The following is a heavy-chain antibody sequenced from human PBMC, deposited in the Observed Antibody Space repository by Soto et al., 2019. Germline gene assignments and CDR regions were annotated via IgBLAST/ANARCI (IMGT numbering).Heavy chain of an antibody. D-gene: IGHD3-10*01. CDR3: ARGGTGVLWFGEGDY. CDR2: ISYDGSNK. Sequence: QVQLVESGGGVVQPGRSLRLSCAASGFTFSSHAMHWVRQAPGKGLEWVAVISYDGSNKYYADSVKGRFTVSRDNSKNTLYLQVTGLRAEDTAVYYCARGGTGVLWFGEGDYWGQGTLVTVSS. J-gene: IGHJ4*02. CDR1: GFTFSSHA. V-gene: IGHV3-30-3*01.